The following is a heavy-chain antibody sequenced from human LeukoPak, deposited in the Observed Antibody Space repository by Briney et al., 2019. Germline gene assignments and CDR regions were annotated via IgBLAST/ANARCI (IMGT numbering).Heavy chain of an antibody. J-gene: IGHJ4*02. Sequence: GGSLRLSCAASGFTFSSYAIHWVRQAPGKGLEYVSAISSNGGSTYYANSVKGRFTISRDNSKNTLYLQMGSLRAEDMAVYYCARDLWYYGSGSYYIPGHWGQGTLVTVSS. CDR2: ISSNGGST. D-gene: IGHD3-10*01. CDR1: GFTFSSYA. CDR3: ARDLWYYGSGSYYIPGH. V-gene: IGHV3-64*01.